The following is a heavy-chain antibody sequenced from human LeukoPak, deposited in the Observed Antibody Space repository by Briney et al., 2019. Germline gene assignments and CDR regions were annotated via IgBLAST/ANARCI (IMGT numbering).Heavy chain of an antibody. CDR3: ARVTTVTTSFHFDY. CDR1: GGSISSGGYY. J-gene: IGHJ4*02. Sequence: PSETLSLTCTVSGGSISSGGYYWSWIRQPPGEGLEWIGYIYYSGSTYYHPSLMSRVTISLDTSKNQFSLKLSSVTAADTAVYYCARVTTVTTSFHFDYWGQGTLDTVSP. CDR2: IYYSGST. D-gene: IGHD4-17*01. V-gene: IGHV4-30-4*01.